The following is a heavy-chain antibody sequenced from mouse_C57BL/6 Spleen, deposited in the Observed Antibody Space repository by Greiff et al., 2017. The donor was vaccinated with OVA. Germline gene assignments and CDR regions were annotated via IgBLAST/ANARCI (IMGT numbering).Heavy chain of an antibody. CDR1: GYSITSGYY. D-gene: IGHD2-2*01. Sequence: EVQLQESGPGLVKPSQSLSLTCSVTGYSITSGYYWNWIRQFPGNKLEWMGYISYDGSNNYNPSLKNRISITRDTSKNQFFLKLNSVTTEDTATYYCARRGYGYDDGGFAYWGQGTLVTVSA. CDR3: ARRGYGYDDGGFAY. V-gene: IGHV3-6*01. J-gene: IGHJ3*01. CDR2: ISYDGSN.